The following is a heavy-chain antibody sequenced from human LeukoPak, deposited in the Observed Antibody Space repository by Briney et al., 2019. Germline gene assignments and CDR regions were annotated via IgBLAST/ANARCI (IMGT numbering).Heavy chain of an antibody. V-gene: IGHV1-18*04. D-gene: IGHD3-9*01. CDR3: ARAGYDILTGYYNRAFDI. CDR1: GYTFTSYG. J-gene: IGHJ3*02. Sequence: GSVKVSCKASGYTFTSYGISWVRQAPGQGLEWMGWISAYNGNTNYAQKLQGRVTMTTDTSKSTAYMELRSLRSDDTAVDYCARAGYDILTGYYNRAFDIWGQGTMVTVSS. CDR2: ISAYNGNT.